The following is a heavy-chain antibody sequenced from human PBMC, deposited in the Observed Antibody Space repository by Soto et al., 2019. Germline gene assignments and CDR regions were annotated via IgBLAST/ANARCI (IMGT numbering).Heavy chain of an antibody. CDR3: AKDPAAASYILGWFDP. D-gene: IGHD6-13*01. CDR2: ISGSGGST. CDR1: GFTFSSYA. J-gene: IGHJ5*02. Sequence: GGSLRLSCAASGFTFSSYAMSWVRQAPGKGLEWVSAISGSGGSTYYADSVKGRFTISRDNSKNTLYLQMNSLRAEDTAVYYCAKDPAAASYILGWFDPWGQGTLVTVSS. V-gene: IGHV3-23*01.